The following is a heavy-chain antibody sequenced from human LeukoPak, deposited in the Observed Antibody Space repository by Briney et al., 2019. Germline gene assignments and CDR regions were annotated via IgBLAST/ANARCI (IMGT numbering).Heavy chain of an antibody. CDR1: GYTFTGYY. Sequence: GASVKVSCKASGYTFTGYYMHWVRQAPGQGLEWMGWINPNSGGTNYAQKFQGRVTMTRDTSISTAYMEPSRLRSDDPAVYYCARTQSHSGSYWTFDYWGQGTLVTVSS. CDR3: ARTQSHSGSYWTFDY. J-gene: IGHJ4*02. CDR2: INPNSGGT. V-gene: IGHV1-2*02. D-gene: IGHD1-26*01.